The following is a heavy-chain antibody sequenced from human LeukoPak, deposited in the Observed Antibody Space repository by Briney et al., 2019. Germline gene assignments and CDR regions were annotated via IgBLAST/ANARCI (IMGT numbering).Heavy chain of an antibody. CDR1: GFTFSSYG. D-gene: IGHD3-10*01. J-gene: IGHJ4*02. V-gene: IGHV3-23*01. CDR3: AKRELLWFGESGYFDY. Sequence: GGSLRLSCAASGFTFSSYGMSWVRQAPGKGLEWVSAISGSGGSTYYADSVKGRFTISRDNSKNTLYLQMNSLRAEDTAVYYCAKRELLWFGESGYFDYWGQGTLVTVSS. CDR2: ISGSGGST.